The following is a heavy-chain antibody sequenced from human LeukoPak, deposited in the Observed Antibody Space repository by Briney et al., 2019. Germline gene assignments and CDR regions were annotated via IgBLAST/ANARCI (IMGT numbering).Heavy chain of an antibody. CDR2: IGTAGDT. CDR1: GFTFSSYD. D-gene: IGHD3-10*01. CDR3: ARGAGYYYGSGSTNFGAFDN. V-gene: IGHV3-13*01. J-gene: IGHJ3*02. Sequence: PGGSLRLSCAASGFTFSSYDMHWVRQATGKGLEWVSAIGTAGDTYYPGSVKGRFTISRENAKNSLYLQMNSLRAGDTAVYYCARGAGYYYGSGSTNFGAFDNWGQGTMVTVSS.